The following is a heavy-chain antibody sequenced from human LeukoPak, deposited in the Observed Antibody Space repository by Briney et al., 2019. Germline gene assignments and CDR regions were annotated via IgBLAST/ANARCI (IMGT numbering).Heavy chain of an antibody. CDR3: ARDGVVRKGYYGMDV. D-gene: IGHD3-3*01. Sequence: ASVKVSCKASGYTFTSYYMHWVRQAPGQGLEWMGIINPGGGSTSYAQKFQGRVTMTRDTSTSTVYMELSSLRSEDTAVYYCARDGVVRKGYYGMDVWGQGTTVTVSS. J-gene: IGHJ6*02. V-gene: IGHV1-46*01. CDR1: GYTFTSYY. CDR2: INPGGGST.